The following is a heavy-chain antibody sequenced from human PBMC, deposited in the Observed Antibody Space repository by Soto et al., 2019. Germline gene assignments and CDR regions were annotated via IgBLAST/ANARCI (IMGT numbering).Heavy chain of an antibody. Sequence: QLQLQGSGPGLVKPSETLSLTCDVYGGSITTSTYYWGWIRLPPGKGLECIGVINYSGSTHYSPSLKDRVTMSVDTSKNHFSLKLTSVTAADTAVYFCAVFRIYGTQLFDPWSQGTLVTVSS. CDR3: AVFRIYGTQLFDP. CDR1: GGSITTSTYY. D-gene: IGHD2-2*01. V-gene: IGHV4-39*01. CDR2: INYSGST. J-gene: IGHJ5*02.